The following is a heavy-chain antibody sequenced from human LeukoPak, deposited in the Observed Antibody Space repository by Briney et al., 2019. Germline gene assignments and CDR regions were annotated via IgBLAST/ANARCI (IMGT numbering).Heavy chain of an antibody. V-gene: IGHV1-8*01. D-gene: IGHD1-26*01. CDR3: ARSSMGATTFGFDY. J-gene: IGHJ4*02. Sequence: WMNPNSGNTGYAQKFQGRVTMTRNTSISTAYMELSSLRSEDTAVYYCARSSMGATTFGFDYWGQGTLVTVSS. CDR2: MNPNSGNT.